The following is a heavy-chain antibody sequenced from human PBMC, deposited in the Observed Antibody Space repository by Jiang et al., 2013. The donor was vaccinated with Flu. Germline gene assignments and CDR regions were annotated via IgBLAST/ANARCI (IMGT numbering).Heavy chain of an antibody. V-gene: IGHV5-10-1*01. CDR2: IDPSDSYT. CDR1: YW. J-gene: IGHJ4*02. Sequence: YWISWVRQMPGKGLEWMGRIDPSDSYTNYSPSFQGHVTISADKSISTAYLQWSSLKASDTAMYYCARHSQLLYLNDYWGQGTLVTVSS. CDR3: ARHSQLLYLNDY. D-gene: IGHD2-2*02.